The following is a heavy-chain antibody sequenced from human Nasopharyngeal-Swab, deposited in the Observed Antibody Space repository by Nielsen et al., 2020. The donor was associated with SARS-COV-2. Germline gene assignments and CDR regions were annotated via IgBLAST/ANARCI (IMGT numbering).Heavy chain of an antibody. D-gene: IGHD4-23*01. CDR2: IIPILGIA. CDR1: GGTFRSYA. J-gene: IGHJ4*02. CDR3: ARWGRTDGGNPRYFDY. Sequence: SVKVSCKASGGTFRSYAISWVRQAPGQGLEWMGRIIPILGIANYAQKFQGRVTITADKSTSTAYMELSSLRSEDTAVYYCARWGRTDGGNPRYFDYWGQGTLVTVSS. V-gene: IGHV1-69*04.